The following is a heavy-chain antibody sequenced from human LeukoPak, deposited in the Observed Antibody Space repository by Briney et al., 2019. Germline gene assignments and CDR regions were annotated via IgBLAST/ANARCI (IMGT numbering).Heavy chain of an antibody. D-gene: IGHD6-19*01. CDR2: ISGSGGST. V-gene: IGHV3-23*01. J-gene: IGHJ4*02. Sequence: PGGSLRLSCAASGFTFSNYGMHWVRQAPGKGLEWVSAISGSGGSTYYADSVKGRFTISRDNSKNTLYLQMNSLRAEDTAVYYCAKGLSSGWTPWDYWGQGTLVTVSS. CDR1: GFTFSNYG. CDR3: AKGLSSGWTPWDY.